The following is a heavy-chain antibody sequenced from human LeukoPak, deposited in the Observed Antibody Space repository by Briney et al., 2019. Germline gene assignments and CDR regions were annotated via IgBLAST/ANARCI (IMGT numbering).Heavy chain of an antibody. V-gene: IGHV1-2*02. CDR1: GYTFTGYY. D-gene: IGHD4-11*01. CDR2: INPNSGGT. J-gene: IGHJ5*02. Sequence: ASVKASCKASGYTFTGYYMHWVRQAPGQGLEWMGWINPNSGGTNYAQKFQGRVTMTRDTSTSTAYMELSRLRSDDTAVYYCARAKDDYSNLRLPFDPWGQGTLVTVSS. CDR3: ARAKDDYSNLRLPFDP.